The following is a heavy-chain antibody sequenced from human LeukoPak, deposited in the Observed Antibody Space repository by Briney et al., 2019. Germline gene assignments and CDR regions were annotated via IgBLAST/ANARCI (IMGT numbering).Heavy chain of an antibody. V-gene: IGHV3-21*01. CDR1: GFTFSSYS. Sequence: GGSLRLSCAASGFTFSSYSMNWVRQAPGKGLEWVSSISSSSSYIYYADSVKGRFTISRDNAKNSLYLQMNSLRAEDTAVYYCARGDYYVFDAFDIWGQGTMVTVSS. CDR3: ARGDYYVFDAFDI. D-gene: IGHD3-10*02. J-gene: IGHJ3*02. CDR2: ISSSSSYI.